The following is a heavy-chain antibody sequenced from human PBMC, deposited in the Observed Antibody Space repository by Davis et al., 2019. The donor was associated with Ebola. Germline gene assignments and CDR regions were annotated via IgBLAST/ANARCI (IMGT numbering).Heavy chain of an antibody. V-gene: IGHV5-51*01. CDR2: IYPGDSDT. D-gene: IGHD2-21*01. CDR3: ARTSYCGGDCYSYYYYYYGMDV. Sequence: GESLKISCKGSGYSFTSYWIGWVRQMPGKGLEWMGIIYPGDSDTRYSPSFQGQVTISADKSISTAYLQWSSLKASDTAMYYCARTSYCGGDCYSYYYYYYGMDVWGQGTTVTVSS. J-gene: IGHJ6*02. CDR1: GYSFTSYW.